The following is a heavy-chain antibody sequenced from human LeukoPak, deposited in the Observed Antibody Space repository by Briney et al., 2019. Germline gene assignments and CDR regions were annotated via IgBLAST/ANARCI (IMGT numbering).Heavy chain of an antibody. D-gene: IGHD3-10*01. V-gene: IGHV1-18*01. Sequence: ASVKVSCKASDYTFTNYGISWVRQAPGQGLEWMGWISAYNGNTNYAQKLQGRVTMTEDTSTDTAYMELSSLRSEDTAVYYCATRGHGRNWFDPWGQGTLVTVSS. J-gene: IGHJ5*02. CDR3: ATRGHGRNWFDP. CDR2: ISAYNGNT. CDR1: DYTFTNYG.